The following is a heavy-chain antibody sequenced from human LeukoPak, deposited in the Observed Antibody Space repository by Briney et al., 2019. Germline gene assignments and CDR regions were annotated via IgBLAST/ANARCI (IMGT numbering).Heavy chain of an antibody. CDR1: DGSFSGSY. J-gene: IGHJ2*01. Sequence: PSETLSLTCAVYDGSFSGSYCTWIRQPPGKGLEWIGEINHSGSANYNPSLKSRVTILLDTSKNQFSLNLSSVTAADTAVYYCARDRPVAVAGVPFYWFFDLWGRGTLVTVSS. V-gene: IGHV4-34*01. D-gene: IGHD6-19*01. CDR2: INHSGSA. CDR3: ARDRPVAVAGVPFYWFFDL.